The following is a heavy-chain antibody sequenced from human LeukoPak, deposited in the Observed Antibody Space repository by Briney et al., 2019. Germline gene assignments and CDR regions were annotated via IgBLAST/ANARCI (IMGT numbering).Heavy chain of an antibody. D-gene: IGHD2-2*01. CDR2: INPNSGGT. Sequence: ASVKVSCKASGYTFTSYYIHWVRQAPGQGLEWMGWINPNSGGTNHAQKFQGRVTMTRDTSISTAYMELSRLRSDDTAVYYCARVEGYCISSSCFRGWEYFQHWGQGTLVTVSS. J-gene: IGHJ1*01. V-gene: IGHV1-2*02. CDR3: ARVEGYCISSSCFRGWEYFQH. CDR1: GYTFTSYY.